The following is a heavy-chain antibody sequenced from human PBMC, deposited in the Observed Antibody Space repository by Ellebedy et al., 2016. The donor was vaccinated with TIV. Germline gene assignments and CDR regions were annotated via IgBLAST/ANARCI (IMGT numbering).Heavy chain of an antibody. J-gene: IGHJ4*02. CDR2: ISSSSSYT. D-gene: IGHD6-13*01. CDR1: GFTFSDYY. Sequence: GESLKISXAASGFTFSDYYMSWIRQAPGKGLEWVSYISSSSSYTNYADSVKGRFTISRDNAKNSLYLQMNSLRAEDTAVYYCARLPIAAAEDYWGQGTLVTVSS. V-gene: IGHV3-11*03. CDR3: ARLPIAAAEDY.